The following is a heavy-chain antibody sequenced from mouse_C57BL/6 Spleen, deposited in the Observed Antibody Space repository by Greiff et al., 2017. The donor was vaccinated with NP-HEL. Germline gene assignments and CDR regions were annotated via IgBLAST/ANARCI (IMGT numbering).Heavy chain of an antibody. CDR1: GFTFSDYG. V-gene: IGHV5-17*01. CDR2: ISSGSSTI. D-gene: IGHD4-1*01. CDR3: ERPAGGTKAMDY. Sequence: DVMLVESGGGLVKPGGSLKLSCAASGFTFSDYGMHWVRQAPEKGLEWVAYISSGSSTIYYADTVKGRFTISRDNAKNTLFLQMTSLRSEDTAMYYCERPAGGTKAMDYWGQGTSVTVSS. J-gene: IGHJ4*01.